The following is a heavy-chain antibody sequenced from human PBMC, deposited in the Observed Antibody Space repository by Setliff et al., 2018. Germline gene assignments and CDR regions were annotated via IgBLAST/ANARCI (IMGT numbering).Heavy chain of an antibody. CDR2: XXXXXXX. V-gene: IGHV4-34*01. CDR3: ARVPKIWVKGNYYSYYMDV. D-gene: IGHD2-15*01. Sequence: PSETLSLTCAVYGGSFSGYYWSWIRQPPGKGLEWIGEXXXXXXXXSXPSRKSRVXXAVDTSKNQVSLELSSVTAADTAVYYCARVPKIWVKGNYYSYYMDVWGKGTTVTVSS. J-gene: IGHJ6*03. CDR1: GGSFSGYY.